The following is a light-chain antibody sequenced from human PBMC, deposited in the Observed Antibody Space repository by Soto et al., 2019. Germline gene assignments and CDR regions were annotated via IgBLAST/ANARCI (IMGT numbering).Light chain of an antibody. Sequence: QSALTQPASVSGSPGQSITISCTGTSTDIGGYTYVSWYQQHPGKVPKLMIYEVDNRPSGVSNRFSGSKSGSTASLTISGLQEEDEADYFCSSSSRTTTRVVFGGGTKLTVL. CDR2: EVD. CDR1: STDIGGYTY. CDR3: SSSSRTTTRVV. J-gene: IGLJ2*01. V-gene: IGLV2-14*01.